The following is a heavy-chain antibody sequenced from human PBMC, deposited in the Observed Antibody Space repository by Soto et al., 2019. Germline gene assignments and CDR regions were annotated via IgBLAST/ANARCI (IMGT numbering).Heavy chain of an antibody. V-gene: IGHV2-5*02. CDR1: AFSLSTGGVG. J-gene: IGHJ6*02. CDR2: IYWDDDK. D-gene: IGHD2-21*02. CDR3: IQSRCGGDCLQSYASYYYYGMDV. Sequence: QITLKESGPTLVKPTQTLTLTCTFSAFSLSTGGVGVGWIRQPPGKALEWLALIYWDDDKRYSPSLRSRLTLTKDTSKNQVVLTITNMDPVDTATYYCIQSRCGGDCLQSYASYYYYGMDVWGQGTTVTVSS.